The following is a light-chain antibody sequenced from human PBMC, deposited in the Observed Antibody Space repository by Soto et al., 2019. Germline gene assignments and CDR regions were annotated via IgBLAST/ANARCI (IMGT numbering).Light chain of an antibody. V-gene: IGKV3-15*01. CDR3: QQYNNWPRT. CDR1: QDVSTN. CDR2: AAS. J-gene: IGKJ1*01. Sequence: EVVMTQSPATLSVSPGERANLSCRASQDVSTNVAWVQQKFGQAPRLLIYAASTRATGLPARFSGSASGSDFTLTISGLQSEDAAIYYCQQYNNWPRTFGQGTKVESK.